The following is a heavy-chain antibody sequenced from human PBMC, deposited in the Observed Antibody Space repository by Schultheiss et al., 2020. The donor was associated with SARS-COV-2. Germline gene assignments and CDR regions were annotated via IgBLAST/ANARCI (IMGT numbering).Heavy chain of an antibody. Sequence: SETLSLTCTVSGGSISSYYWSWIRQPPGKGLEWIGYIYYSGSTNYNPSLKSRVTISVDTSKNQFSLQLSSVTAADTAVYYCARLPRVEVPAAFAFDIWGQGTMVTVSS. CDR3: ARLPRVEVPAAFAFDI. CDR2: IYYSGST. CDR1: GGSISSYY. V-gene: IGHV4-59*08. D-gene: IGHD2-2*01. J-gene: IGHJ3*02.